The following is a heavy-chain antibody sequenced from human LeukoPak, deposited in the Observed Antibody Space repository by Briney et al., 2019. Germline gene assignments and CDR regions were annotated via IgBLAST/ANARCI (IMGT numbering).Heavy chain of an antibody. CDR1: GGSISSYY. Sequence: SETLSLTCTVSGGSISSYYWNWIRQPPGEGLEWIGYFHYSGSTNYNPSLKSRVTISVDKSKNQFSLKLSSVTAADTAVYYCARIWFGAFDYWGQGTLVTVSS. V-gene: IGHV4-59*12. CDR2: FHYSGST. J-gene: IGHJ4*02. D-gene: IGHD3-10*01. CDR3: ARIWFGAFDY.